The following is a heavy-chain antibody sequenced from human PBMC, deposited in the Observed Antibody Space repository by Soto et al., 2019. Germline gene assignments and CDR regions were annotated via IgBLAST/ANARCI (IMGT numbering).Heavy chain of an antibody. CDR3: ARHGNPRDGYND. Sequence: QLQLQESGPGLVKPSETLSLTCTVSGGSISSSSYYWGWIRQPPGKGLEWIGSIYYSGSTYYNPSLKSRVTISVDTSKNQFSLKLSSVTAADTAVYYCARHGNPRDGYNDWGQGTLVTVSS. D-gene: IGHD5-12*01. CDR2: IYYSGST. V-gene: IGHV4-39*01. J-gene: IGHJ4*02. CDR1: GGSISSSSYY.